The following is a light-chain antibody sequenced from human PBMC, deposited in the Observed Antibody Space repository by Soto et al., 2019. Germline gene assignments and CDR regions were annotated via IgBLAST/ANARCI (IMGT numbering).Light chain of an antibody. J-gene: IGLJ3*02. CDR1: SGSVSTSYY. CDR3: VLYMGSGIWV. Sequence: QTVVTQEPSFSVSPGRTVTLTCGLSSGSVSTSYYPSWYQQTPGQAPRTLLYRTNTRSSGVPDRFSGSILGNKAALTITGPQADDESDYYCVLYMGSGIWVFGGGTKLTVL. CDR2: RTN. V-gene: IGLV8-61*01.